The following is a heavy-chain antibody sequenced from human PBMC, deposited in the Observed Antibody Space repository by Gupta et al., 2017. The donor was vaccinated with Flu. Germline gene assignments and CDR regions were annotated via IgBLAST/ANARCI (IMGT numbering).Heavy chain of an antibody. CDR1: GFIFMNYW. CDR2: IKQDGNDK. J-gene: IGHJ4*02. V-gene: IGHV3-7*01. Sequence: EVQLVESGGGLVQPGGSLRLSCAPSGFIFMNYWMTWVRQAPGKWLEWVANIKQDGNDKYYVDAVKGRFTISRDNAKNSLYLQMNSLRVEDTAVYYCARVSSSSGGSLDYWGQGTLVTVSS. D-gene: IGHD6-6*01. CDR3: ARVSSSSGGSLDY.